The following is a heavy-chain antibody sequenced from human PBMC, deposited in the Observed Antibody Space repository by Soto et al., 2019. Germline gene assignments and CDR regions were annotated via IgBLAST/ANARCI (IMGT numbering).Heavy chain of an antibody. Sequence: ASVKVSCKATGYSFTNYYMHWVRQAPGQGLEWMGIINPSGDSRSYAQKFQGRVTMTRDMSTSTVYMELSSLTSDDTAVYYCASADCSGGSCSSGYWGQGTLVTVSS. J-gene: IGHJ4*02. D-gene: IGHD2-15*01. V-gene: IGHV1-46*01. CDR3: ASADCSGGSCSSGY. CDR2: INPSGDSR. CDR1: GYSFTNYY.